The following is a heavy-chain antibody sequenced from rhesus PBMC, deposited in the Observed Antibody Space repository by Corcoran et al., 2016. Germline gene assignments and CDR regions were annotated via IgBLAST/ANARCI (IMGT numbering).Heavy chain of an antibody. D-gene: IGHD4-23*01. V-gene: IGHV4-165*02. Sequence: QLQLQESGPGLVRPSETLSLTCAVSGGSIAGYYWNWIRQPPGKGLEWIGYIGSTTHNTYSHPSRNSQVTTSTDTSANQFSLKMNSVTAADTAVYYCVRGDNSNYNHHYWGQGVLVTVSS. CDR3: VRGDNSNYNHHY. J-gene: IGHJ4*01. CDR2: IGSTTHNT. CDR1: GGSIAGYY.